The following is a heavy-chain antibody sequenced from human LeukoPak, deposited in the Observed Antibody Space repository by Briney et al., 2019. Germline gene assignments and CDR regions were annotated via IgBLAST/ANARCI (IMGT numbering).Heavy chain of an antibody. CDR2: INPNSGGT. V-gene: IGHV1-2*02. D-gene: IGHD3-22*01. J-gene: IGHJ4*02. CDR3: ARDHGVVVITKPQEDY. Sequence: ASVKVSCKASGYTFTGYYMHWVRQAPGQGLEWMGWINPNSGGTNYAQKFQGRVTMTRDTSISTAYMELSRLRSDDTAVYYCARDHGVVVITKPQEDYWGQGPWSPSPQ. CDR1: GYTFTGYY.